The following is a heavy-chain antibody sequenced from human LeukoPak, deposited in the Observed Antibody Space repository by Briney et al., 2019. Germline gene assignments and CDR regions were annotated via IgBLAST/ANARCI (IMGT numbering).Heavy chain of an antibody. CDR3: ARGAASRYFDWLSPNGGEYYFDY. CDR1: GYTFTSYG. J-gene: IGHJ4*02. V-gene: IGHV1-18*01. Sequence: ASVEVSCKASGYTFTSYGISWVRQAPGQGLEWMGWISAYNGNTNYAQKLQGRVTMTTDTSTSTAYMELRSLRSDDTAVYYCARGAASRYFDWLSPNGGEYYFDYWGQGTLVTVSS. CDR2: ISAYNGNT. D-gene: IGHD3-9*01.